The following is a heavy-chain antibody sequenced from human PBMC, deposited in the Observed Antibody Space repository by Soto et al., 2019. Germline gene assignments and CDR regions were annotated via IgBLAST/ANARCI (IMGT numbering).Heavy chain of an antibody. Sequence: ASVKVSCKASGYTVTDYYIHWVRQAPGQGLEWMGWIDPRSGATIYAQKFQDRVTMTRDTSISTAYMDLSRLRSDDTAVYYCARDDYGIYPYWGQGALVTVSS. D-gene: IGHD1-26*01. V-gene: IGHV1-2*02. CDR1: GYTVTDYY. CDR3: ARDDYGIYPY. J-gene: IGHJ4*02. CDR2: IDPRSGAT.